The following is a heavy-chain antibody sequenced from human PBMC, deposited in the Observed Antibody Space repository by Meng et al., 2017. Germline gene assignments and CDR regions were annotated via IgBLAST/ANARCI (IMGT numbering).Heavy chain of an antibody. CDR2: ISGSGGST. V-gene: IGHV3-23*01. CDR1: GFTFSDYY. CDR3: AKVSFEAYCGGDCYSGYFDY. Sequence: GESLKISCAASGFTFSDYYMSWIRQAPGKGLEWVSAISGSGGSTYYADSVKGRFTISRDNSKNTLYLQMNSLRAEDTAVYYCAKVSFEAYCGGDCYSGYFDYWGQGTLVTVSS. J-gene: IGHJ4*02. D-gene: IGHD2-21*02.